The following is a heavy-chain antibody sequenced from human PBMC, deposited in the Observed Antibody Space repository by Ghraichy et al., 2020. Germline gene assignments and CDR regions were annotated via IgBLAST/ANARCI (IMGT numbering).Heavy chain of an antibody. CDR1: GFTFSSYG. CDR3: AKDLGEHITRDAFDI. V-gene: IGHV3-30*18. Sequence: GGSLRLSCAASGFTFSSYGMHWVRQAPGKRLEWVAVISYDGSNKYYADSVKGRFTISRDNSKNTLYLQMNSLRAEDTAVYYCAKDLGEHITRDAFDIWGQGTMVTVSS. D-gene: IGHD3-10*01. CDR2: ISYDGSNK. J-gene: IGHJ3*02.